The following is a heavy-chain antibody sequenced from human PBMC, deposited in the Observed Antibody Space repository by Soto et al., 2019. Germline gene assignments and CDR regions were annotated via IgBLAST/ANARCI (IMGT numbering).Heavy chain of an antibody. CDR1: GDSITSTTYY. Sequence: SETLSLTCTVSGDSITSTTYYWGWIRQPPGKGLEWIASIYYTGRAYYTPSLKSRVTISVDTSKNLVSLELTSVTAADTAVYSCARHKYSTSGFDSWGQGALVTVSS. CDR2: IYYTGRA. D-gene: IGHD4-4*01. J-gene: IGHJ4*02. V-gene: IGHV4-39*01. CDR3: ARHKYSTSGFDS.